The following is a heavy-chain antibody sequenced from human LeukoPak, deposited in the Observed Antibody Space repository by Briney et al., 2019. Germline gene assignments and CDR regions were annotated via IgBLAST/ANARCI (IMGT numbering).Heavy chain of an antibody. V-gene: IGHV4-39*01. Sequence: SETLSLTCTVSGGSISSSSYYWGWIRQPPGKGLEWIGSIYYSGSTYYNPSLKSRVTISVDTSKNQFSLKLSSVTAADTAVYYCARHSTWDSSGYYFPYWYFDLWGRGTLVTVSS. CDR1: GGSISSSSYY. CDR2: IYYSGST. D-gene: IGHD3-22*01. CDR3: ARHSTWDSSGYYFPYWYFDL. J-gene: IGHJ2*01.